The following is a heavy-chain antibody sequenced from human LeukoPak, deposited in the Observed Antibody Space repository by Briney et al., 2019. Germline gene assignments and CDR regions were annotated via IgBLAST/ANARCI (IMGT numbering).Heavy chain of an antibody. D-gene: IGHD6-19*01. CDR2: ILYDGSTK. Sequence: GGTLRLSCAASGFTFSSYGMHWVRQAPGKGLEWVAVILYDGSTKYYADSVKGRFTISRDNSKNMMYLQMNSLRAEDTAVYYCAGSIAVAGYIDYWGQGTLVTVSS. V-gene: IGHV3-33*01. CDR1: GFTFSSYG. CDR3: AGSIAVAGYIDY. J-gene: IGHJ4*02.